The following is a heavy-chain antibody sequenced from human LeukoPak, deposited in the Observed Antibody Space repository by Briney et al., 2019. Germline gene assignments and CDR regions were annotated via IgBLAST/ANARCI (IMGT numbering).Heavy chain of an antibody. J-gene: IGHJ5*01. CDR3: ARADLRDQFNWFDY. D-gene: IGHD2-2*01. CDR2: VSHTCSA. CDR1: SGSFVGYY. Sequence: SEPLSLICALQSGSFVGYYWHWLRQPPGKGLEWIGEVSHTCSANYNTTLKVRDSMSVDRAKDQFSLTLTSLSAADTAVYYCARADLRDQFNWFDYWGQGTLVTVSS. V-gene: IGHV4-34*01.